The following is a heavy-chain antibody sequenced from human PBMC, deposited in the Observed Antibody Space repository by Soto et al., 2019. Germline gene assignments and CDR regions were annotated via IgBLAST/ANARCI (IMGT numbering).Heavy chain of an antibody. J-gene: IGHJ4*02. CDR2: ISTYNGKT. D-gene: IGHD5-18*01. Sequence: GASVKVSCKASGYTFTSYGIHWVRQAPGQGLEWMGWISTYNGKTTHAQNLQGRVTMTTDTSTTTAYMELRSLRSDDTAVYYCARQVDSTMVPDYWGQGTLVTVSS. CDR1: GYTFTSYG. V-gene: IGHV1-18*01. CDR3: ARQVDSTMVPDY.